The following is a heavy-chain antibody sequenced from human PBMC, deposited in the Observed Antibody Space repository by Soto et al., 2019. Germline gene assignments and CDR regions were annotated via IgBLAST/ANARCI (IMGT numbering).Heavy chain of an antibody. D-gene: IGHD6-25*01. CDR3: AGGRAARPLGY. CDR2: TYHSGST. J-gene: IGHJ4*02. CDR1: GGSISSGGYS. V-gene: IGHV4-30-2*01. Sequence: QLQLQESGSGLVKPSQTLSLTCAVSGGSISSGGYSWSWIRQPPGKGLEWIGYTYHSGSTYYNPSLKSRVTISVDRSQNQFSLKLSSVTAADTAVYYCAGGRAARPLGYWGQGTLVTVSS.